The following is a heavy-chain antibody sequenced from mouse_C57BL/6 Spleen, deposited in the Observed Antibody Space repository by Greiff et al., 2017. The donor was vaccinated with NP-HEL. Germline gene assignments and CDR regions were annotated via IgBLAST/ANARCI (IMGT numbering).Heavy chain of an antibody. CDR3: ARRVDYFDY. CDR2: IYPGDGDT. J-gene: IGHJ2*01. Sequence: VKLQESGPELVKPGASVKISCKASGYAFSSSWMNWVKQRPGKGLEWIGRIYPGDGDTNYNGKFKGKATLTADTSSSTAYMQLSSLTSEDSAVYFCARRVDYFDYWGQGTTLTVSS. CDR1: GYAFSSSW. V-gene: IGHV1-82*01. D-gene: IGHD1-1*02.